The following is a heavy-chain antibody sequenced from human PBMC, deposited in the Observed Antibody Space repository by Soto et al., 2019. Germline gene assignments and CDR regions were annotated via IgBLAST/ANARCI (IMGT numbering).Heavy chain of an antibody. CDR3: AREAVPYYDFWSGYHDAFDI. V-gene: IGHV3-48*01. Sequence: PGGSLRLSCAASGFTFSSYSMNWVRQAPGKGLEWVSYISSSSSTIYYADSVKGRFTISRDNAKNSLYLQMNSLRAEDTAVYYCAREAVPYYDFWSGYHDAFDIWGQGTMVT. CDR1: GFTFSSYS. J-gene: IGHJ3*02. D-gene: IGHD3-3*01. CDR2: ISSSSSTI.